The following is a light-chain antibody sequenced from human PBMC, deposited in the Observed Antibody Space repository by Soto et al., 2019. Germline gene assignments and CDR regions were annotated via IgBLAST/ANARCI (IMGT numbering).Light chain of an antibody. Sequence: QSVLTQPASVSGSPGQSITISCTGTSSDIGGYNYVSWYQQHPVKAPKLMIYDVSNRPSGVSNSFSGSKSGNTASLTISGLLAEDEADYYCSSQAVSSTLVFGVGTKLTVL. CDR3: SSQAVSSTLV. CDR2: DVS. J-gene: IGLJ2*01. V-gene: IGLV2-14*01. CDR1: SSDIGGYNY.